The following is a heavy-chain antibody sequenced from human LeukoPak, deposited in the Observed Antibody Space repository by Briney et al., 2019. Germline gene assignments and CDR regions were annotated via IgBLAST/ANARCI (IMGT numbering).Heavy chain of an antibody. Sequence: SETQSLTCAVCSGSISSSNWWSWVRRPPGEGREWIGEIYDSGSTNYKPSLKRRVTISVDNSKNPFSLQLNSVTAADTAVYYCARDRNYYDSNYYGMDVWGQGTTVTVSS. CDR2: IYDSGST. CDR3: ARDRNYYDSNYYGMDV. V-gene: IGHV4-4*02. CDR1: SGSISSSNW. J-gene: IGHJ6*02. D-gene: IGHD3-22*01.